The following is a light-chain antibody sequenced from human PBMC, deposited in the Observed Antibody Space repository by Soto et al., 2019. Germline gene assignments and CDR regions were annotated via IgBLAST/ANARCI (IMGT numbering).Light chain of an antibody. V-gene: IGKV1-9*01. J-gene: IGKJ1*01. Sequence: IQLTQSPSSLSASVGDRVTITCRASQGISNYLGWYQQKPGKAPNLLMYGASYLKSGVPTRFSGSGSGTDFTLTISSLQPDDFATYYCQHYNSYSEAFGQGTKVDIK. CDR3: QHYNSYSEA. CDR2: GAS. CDR1: QGISNY.